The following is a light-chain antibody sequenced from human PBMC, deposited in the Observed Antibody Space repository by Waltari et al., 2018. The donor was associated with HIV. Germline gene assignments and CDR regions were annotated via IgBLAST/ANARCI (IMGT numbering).Light chain of an antibody. V-gene: IGLV6-57*03. J-gene: IGLJ3*02. CDR3: QSYDSATHVWV. Sequence: NFLLTPPPSVSASPGKTVTISCTLTIGHIARNYLPWHLQRPASAPNTLIYEDNQIPSGVPDRFSGSIDSSSNSASLIISRLTTEDEADYYCQSYDSATHVWVFGGGTRLTVL. CDR1: IGHIARNY. CDR2: EDN.